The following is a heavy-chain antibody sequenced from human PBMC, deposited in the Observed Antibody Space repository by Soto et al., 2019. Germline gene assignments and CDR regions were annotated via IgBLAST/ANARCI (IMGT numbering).Heavy chain of an antibody. CDR1: GFTFSSYS. CDR2: ISSSSSYI. D-gene: IGHD2-15*01. J-gene: IGHJ5*02. Sequence: GGSLRLSCAASGFTFSSYSMNWVRQAPGKGLEWVSSISSSSSYIYYADSVKGRFTISRDNSKNTLYLQMNSLRAEDTAVYYCAKDPIVVVVAATPLDWFDPWGQGTLVTVSP. V-gene: IGHV3-21*04. CDR3: AKDPIVVVVAATPLDWFDP.